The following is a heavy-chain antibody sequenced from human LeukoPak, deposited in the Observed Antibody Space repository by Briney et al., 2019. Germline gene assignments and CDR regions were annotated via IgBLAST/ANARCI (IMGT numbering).Heavy chain of an antibody. Sequence: ASVKVSCKASGYTFIGYYMHWVRQAPGQGLEWMGWINPNSGGTNYEQKFQGRVTMTRDTSISTAYMELSRLRSDDTAVYYCARARLGELSTDYWGQGTLVTVSS. CDR1: GYTFIGYY. CDR2: INPNSGGT. D-gene: IGHD3-16*02. V-gene: IGHV1-2*02. CDR3: ARARLGELSTDY. J-gene: IGHJ4*02.